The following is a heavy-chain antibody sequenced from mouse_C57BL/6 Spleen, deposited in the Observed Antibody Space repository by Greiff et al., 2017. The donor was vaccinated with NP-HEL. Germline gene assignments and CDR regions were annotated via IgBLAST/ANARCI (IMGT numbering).Heavy chain of an antibody. Sequence: VQLQQPGAELVKPGASVKLSCKASGYTFTSYWMHWVKQRPGQGLEWIGMIHPNSGSTNYNEKFKSKATLTVDKSSSTAYMQLSSLTSEDSAVYYCARSYDGYYVDAYWGQGTLVTVSA. CDR2: IHPNSGST. V-gene: IGHV1-64*01. D-gene: IGHD2-3*01. CDR3: ARSYDGYYVDAY. J-gene: IGHJ3*01. CDR1: GYTFTSYW.